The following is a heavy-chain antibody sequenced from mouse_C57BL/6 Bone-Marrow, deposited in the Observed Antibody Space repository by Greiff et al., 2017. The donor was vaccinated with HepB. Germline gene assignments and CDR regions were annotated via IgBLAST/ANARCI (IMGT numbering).Heavy chain of an antibody. CDR2: IRSKSSNYAT. CDR3: VSEGYYGSEYYFDY. CDR1: GFTFNTYA. J-gene: IGHJ2*01. Sequence: EVQGVESGGGLVQPKGSLKLSCAASGFTFNTYAMHWVRQAPGKGLEWVARIRSKSSNYATYYADSVKDRFTISRDDSESMLYLQMNNLKTEDTAMYYCVSEGYYGSEYYFDYWGQGPTRTVSS. V-gene: IGHV10-3*01. D-gene: IGHD1-1*01.